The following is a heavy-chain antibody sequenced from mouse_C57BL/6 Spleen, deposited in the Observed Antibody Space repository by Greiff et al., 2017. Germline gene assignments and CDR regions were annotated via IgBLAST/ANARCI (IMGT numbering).Heavy chain of an antibody. CDR3: ARYFGYDEAY. D-gene: IGHD2-2*01. Sequence: VQLQQSGPELVKPGASVKISCKASGYAFSSSWMNWVKQRPGKGLEWIGRIYPGDGDTNYNGKFKGKATLTADKSSSTAYMQLSSLTSEDSAVYFCARYFGYDEAYWGQGTLVTVSA. CDR1: GYAFSSSW. V-gene: IGHV1-82*01. CDR2: IYPGDGDT. J-gene: IGHJ3*01.